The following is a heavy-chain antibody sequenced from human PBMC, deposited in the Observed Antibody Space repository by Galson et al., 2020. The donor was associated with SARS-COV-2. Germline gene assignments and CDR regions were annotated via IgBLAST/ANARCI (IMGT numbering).Heavy chain of an antibody. J-gene: IGHJ4*02. CDR3: AKSLFSTTDY. CDR1: GFTFSSYA. CDR2: ISGSGGST. V-gene: IGHV3-23*01. Sequence: GESLKISCAASGFTFSSYAMSWVRQAPGKGLEWVSAISGSGGSTYYADSVKGRFTISRDNSKNTLYLQMNSLRAEDTAVYYCAKSLFSTTDYWGQGTLVTVSS.